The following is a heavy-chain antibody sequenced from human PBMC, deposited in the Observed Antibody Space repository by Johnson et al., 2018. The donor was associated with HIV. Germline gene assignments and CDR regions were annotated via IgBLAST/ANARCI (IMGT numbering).Heavy chain of an antibody. CDR3: ARDFVSFGGCTAFDI. CDR1: GFTFSNAW. Sequence: VQLVESGGGLVKPGGSLRLSCAASGFTFSNAWMTWVRQAPGKGLEWVGRIKSKTDGGTTEYAAPVKGRFTISRDNAKNSLYLQMNSLRAEDTALYYCARDFVSFGGCTAFDIWGQGTMVSVSS. CDR2: IKSKTDGGTT. D-gene: IGHD3-10*01. V-gene: IGHV3-15*05. J-gene: IGHJ3*02.